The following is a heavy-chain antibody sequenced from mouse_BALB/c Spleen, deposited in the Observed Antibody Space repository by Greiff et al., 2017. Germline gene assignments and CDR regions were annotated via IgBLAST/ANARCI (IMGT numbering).Heavy chain of an antibody. Sequence: QVQLQQSGPELVKPGASVKISCKASGYAFSSSWMNWVKQRPGQGLEWIGRIYPGDGDTNYNGKFKGKATLTADKSSSTAYMELRSLTSEDSAVYYCTRPYFDYWGQGTTLTVSS. CDR3: TRPYFDY. CDR1: GYAFSSSW. J-gene: IGHJ2*01. V-gene: IGHV1-82*01. CDR2: IYPGDGDT.